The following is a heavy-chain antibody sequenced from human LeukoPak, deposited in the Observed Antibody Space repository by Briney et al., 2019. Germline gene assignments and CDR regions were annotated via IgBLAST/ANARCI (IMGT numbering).Heavy chain of an antibody. Sequence: GASVKVSCKAAGYIFTGNYIHWVRQAPGQGREGMGWIDPNSGDTKYAQKFQGRVTMTRETSIRTAYMELSRLRSDDTAVYYCARGGGYCNGGSCYLRPWGRGTPVTVSS. V-gene: IGHV1-2*02. CDR3: ARGGGYCNGGSCYLRP. CDR1: GYIFTGNY. CDR2: IDPNSGDT. J-gene: IGHJ5*02. D-gene: IGHD2-15*01.